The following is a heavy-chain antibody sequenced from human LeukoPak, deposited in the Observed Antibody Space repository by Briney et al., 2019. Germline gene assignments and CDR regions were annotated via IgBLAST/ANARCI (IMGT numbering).Heavy chain of an antibody. J-gene: IGHJ4*02. CDR3: AKESQYYDILTGYYYGSYFDC. Sequence: GGSLRLSCAASGFTFSSYAMSWVRQAPGKGLEWVSAISGSGGSTYYADSVKGRFTIPRDNSRNTLYLQMNSLRAEDTAVYYCAKESQYYDILTGYYYGSYFDCWGQGTLVTVSS. CDR2: ISGSGGST. CDR1: GFTFSSYA. V-gene: IGHV3-23*01. D-gene: IGHD3-9*01.